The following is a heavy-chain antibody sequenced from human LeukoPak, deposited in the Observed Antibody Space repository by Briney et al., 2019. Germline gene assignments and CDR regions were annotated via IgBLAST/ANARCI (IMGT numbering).Heavy chain of an antibody. Sequence: GGSLRLSCAASGFTFSSYAMHWVRQAPGKGLEWVAVISYDGSNKYYADSVKGRFTISRDNSKNTLYLQMNSLRAEDTAVYYCARGSGFYDMDVWGKGTTVTVSS. CDR3: ARGSGFYDMDV. CDR1: GFTFSSYA. J-gene: IGHJ6*04. CDR2: ISYDGSNK. D-gene: IGHD3-3*01. V-gene: IGHV3-30*04.